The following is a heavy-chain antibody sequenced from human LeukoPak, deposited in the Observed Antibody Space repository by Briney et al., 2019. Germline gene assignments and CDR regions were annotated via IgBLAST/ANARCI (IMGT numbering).Heavy chain of an antibody. Sequence: GGSLRLSCAASGFTFGSYAMSWVRQAPGKGLEWVSAISGSGGSTYYADSVKGRFLIFRDTSKNTVDLQMNSLRVEDTAVYYCAGRRSSGWYAYWGQGTLVTVSS. CDR3: AGRRSSGWYAY. V-gene: IGHV3-23*01. D-gene: IGHD6-19*01. CDR2: ISGSGGST. J-gene: IGHJ4*02. CDR1: GFTFGSYA.